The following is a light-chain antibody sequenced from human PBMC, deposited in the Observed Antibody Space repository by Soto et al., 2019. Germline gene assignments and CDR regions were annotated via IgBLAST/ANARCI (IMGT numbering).Light chain of an antibody. J-gene: IGKJ1*01. CDR2: GAS. CDR1: QSVSGN. V-gene: IGKV3-15*01. CDR3: QQYNNWPRT. Sequence: EKAMRQSPATLSVSPGERDTLSCRASQSVSGNLAWYQQKPGQAPRLLIYGASTRATGIPARFSGSGSGTEFTLTISSLQSEDFAVYYCQQYNNWPRTFGQGTKVEIK.